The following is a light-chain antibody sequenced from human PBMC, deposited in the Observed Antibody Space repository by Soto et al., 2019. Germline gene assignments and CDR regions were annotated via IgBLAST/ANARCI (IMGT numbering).Light chain of an antibody. CDR2: DVS. J-gene: IGLJ7*01. CDR1: SSDVGGYNY. CDR3: SSYTSSSTRAV. V-gene: IGLV2-14*01. Sequence: QSALTQPASVSGSPGQSITISCTGTSSDVGGYNYVSWYQQHPGKAPKLMIYDVSNRPSGVSNRFSGSKSGNTASLTISGLQAEDEADYYCSSYTSSSTRAVFGGGTQQTVL.